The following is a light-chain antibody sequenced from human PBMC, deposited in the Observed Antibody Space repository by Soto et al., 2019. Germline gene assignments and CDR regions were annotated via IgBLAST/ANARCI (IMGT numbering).Light chain of an antibody. Sequence: QSALTQPRSVSGSPGQSVAISCTGPNSNLGDYNYVSWYQQHPGKAPKLMISDVSKRPSGVPDRFSGSKSGNTASLTISGLEAEDEAVYYCCSSAGTYTYVFGTGTKVTVL. CDR1: NSNLGDYNY. J-gene: IGLJ1*01. V-gene: IGLV2-11*01. CDR2: DVS. CDR3: CSSAGTYTYV.